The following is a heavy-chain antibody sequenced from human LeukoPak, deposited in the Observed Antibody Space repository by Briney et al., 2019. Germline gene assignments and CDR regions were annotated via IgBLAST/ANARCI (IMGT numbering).Heavy chain of an antibody. CDR1: GFTFSDYS. J-gene: IGHJ4*02. CDR3: ARNSYGDYVNDF. Sequence: GGSLRLSCAASGFTFSDYSMNWVRQAPGKGLEWVSYISFSVNTKYYGDSVKGRFTISRDNAKNSLYLHMDSLRAEDTAVYYCARNSYGDYVNDFWGQGTLVTVSP. V-gene: IGHV3-48*04. CDR2: ISFSVNTK. D-gene: IGHD4-17*01.